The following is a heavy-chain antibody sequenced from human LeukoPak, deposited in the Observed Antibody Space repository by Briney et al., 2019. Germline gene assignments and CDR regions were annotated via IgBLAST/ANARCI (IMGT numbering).Heavy chain of an antibody. CDR3: ARRSSGYFPEESDAFDI. D-gene: IGHD3-22*01. CDR1: GGSISSSSYY. V-gene: IGHV4-39*01. J-gene: IGHJ3*02. CDR2: IYYSGST. Sequence: SENLSLTCTVSGGSISSSSYYWGWIRQPPGKGLEWIGSIYYSGSTYYNPSLKSRVTISVDTSKNQFSLKLSSVTAADTAVYYCARRSSGYFPEESDAFDIWGQGTMVTVSS.